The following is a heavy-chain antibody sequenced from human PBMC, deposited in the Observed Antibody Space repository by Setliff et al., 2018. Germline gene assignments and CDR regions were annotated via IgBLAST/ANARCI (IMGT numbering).Heavy chain of an antibody. J-gene: IGHJ4*02. D-gene: IGHD3-22*01. CDR3: ARDAHDYDSSENPIVDY. CDR2: ISPYTGNT. CDR1: GYTFTSFA. V-gene: IGHV1-18*01. Sequence: GASVKVSCKASGYTFTSFAISWVRQAPGQGLEWMGWISPYTGNTFYAPQFQGRVTMTTDPSTSTASMELGSLRSDDTAMYYCARDAHDYDSSENPIVDYWGQGTLVTVSS.